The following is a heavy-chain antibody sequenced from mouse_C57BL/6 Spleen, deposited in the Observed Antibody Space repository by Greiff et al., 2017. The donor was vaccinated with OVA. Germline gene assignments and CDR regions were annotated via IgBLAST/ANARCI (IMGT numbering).Heavy chain of an antibody. CDR2: IYPSDSET. V-gene: IGHV1-61*01. CDR3: ARKGLTGGAMDY. D-gene: IGHD4-1*01. CDR1: GYTFTSYW. J-gene: IGHJ4*01. Sequence: VQLQQPGAELVRPGSSVKLSCKASGYTFTSYWMDWVKQRPGQGLEWIGNIYPSDSETHYNQKFKDKATLTVDKSSSTAYMQLSSLTSEDSAVYYCARKGLTGGAMDYWGQGTSVTVSS.